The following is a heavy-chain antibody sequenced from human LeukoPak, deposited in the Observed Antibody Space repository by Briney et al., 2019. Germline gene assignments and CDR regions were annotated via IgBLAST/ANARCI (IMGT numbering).Heavy chain of an antibody. CDR1: GFTFSSYS. CDR3: ARAHPGDYSDFQFDY. D-gene: IGHD4-11*01. CDR2: ISSSSSTI. Sequence: GGSQRLSRAASGFTFSSYSMNWVRQAPGKGLEWVSHISSSSSTIYYADSVKGRFTISRDNAKNSLYLQMNSLRAEDTAVYYCARAHPGDYSDFQFDYWGQGTLVTVSS. V-gene: IGHV3-48*01. J-gene: IGHJ4*02.